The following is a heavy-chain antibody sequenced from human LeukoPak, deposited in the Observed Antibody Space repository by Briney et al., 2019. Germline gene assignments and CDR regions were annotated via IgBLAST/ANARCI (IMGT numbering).Heavy chain of an antibody. CDR3: ARVVSGITIFGVVIAHFDY. CDR1: GGSFSGYY. V-gene: IGHV4-34*01. Sequence: SETLSLTCAVYGGSFSGYYWSLIRQPPGKGLEWIGEINHSGSTNYNPSLKSRVTISVDTSKNQFSLKLSSVTAADTAVYYCARVVSGITIFGVVIAHFDYWGQGTLVTVSS. CDR2: INHSGST. D-gene: IGHD3-3*01. J-gene: IGHJ4*02.